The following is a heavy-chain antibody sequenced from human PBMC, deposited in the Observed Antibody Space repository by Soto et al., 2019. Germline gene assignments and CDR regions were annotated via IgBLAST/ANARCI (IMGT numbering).Heavy chain of an antibody. Sequence: PGGSLRLSCAASGFTFSSYAMHWVRQAPGKGLEWVAVISYDGSNKYYADSVKGRFTISRDNSKNTLYLQMNSLRAEDTAVYYCARDRVPITMIVGGTVDVWGQRTTVTVSS. CDR2: ISYDGSNK. CDR3: ARDRVPITMIVGGTVDV. V-gene: IGHV3-30-3*01. CDR1: GFTFSSYA. D-gene: IGHD3-22*01. J-gene: IGHJ6*02.